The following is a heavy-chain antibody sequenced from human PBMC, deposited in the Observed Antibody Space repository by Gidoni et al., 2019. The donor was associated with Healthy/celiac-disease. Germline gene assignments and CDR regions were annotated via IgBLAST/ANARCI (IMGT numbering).Heavy chain of an antibody. CDR3: ARDTTVTGYVDY. CDR2: IYYSGST. J-gene: IGHJ4*02. V-gene: IGHV4-30-4*01. Sequence: QGQLQESGPGPVKPSQTLSLTCTVPCGPISSGDYYRSWIRQPHGKGLEWIGYIYYSGSTYYNPSLKSRVTISVDTSKNQFSLKLSSVTAADTAVYYCARDTTVTGYVDYWGQGTLVTVSS. D-gene: IGHD4-17*01. CDR1: CGPISSGDYY.